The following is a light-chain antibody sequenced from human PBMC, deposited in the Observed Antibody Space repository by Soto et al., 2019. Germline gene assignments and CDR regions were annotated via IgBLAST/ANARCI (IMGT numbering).Light chain of an antibody. V-gene: IGLV2-14*03. J-gene: IGLJ3*02. CDR1: SSDVGGYNY. Sequence: QSVLTQPASVSGSPGQSITISCTGTSSDVGGYNYVSWFQQHPAKAPKLKIYEVSNRPSGVSNRFSGSKSGYTASLTISELQAEDEADYYCTSFTSSNTWVFGGGTQLTVL. CDR3: TSFTSSNTWV. CDR2: EVS.